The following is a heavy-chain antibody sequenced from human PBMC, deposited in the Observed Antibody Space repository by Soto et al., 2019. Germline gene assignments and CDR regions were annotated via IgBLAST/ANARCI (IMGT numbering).Heavy chain of an antibody. CDR1: GGSISSGDYY. CDR3: ARVVVITNWFDP. V-gene: IGHV4-30-4*01. CDR2: IHYSGST. J-gene: IGHJ5*02. Sequence: SETLSLTCTVSGGSISSGDYYWSWIRQPPGKGLEWIGYIHYSGSTYYNQSLKSRVTISVDTSKNQFSLKLSSVTAADTAVYYCARVVVITNWFDPWGQGTLVTVSS. D-gene: IGHD3-22*01.